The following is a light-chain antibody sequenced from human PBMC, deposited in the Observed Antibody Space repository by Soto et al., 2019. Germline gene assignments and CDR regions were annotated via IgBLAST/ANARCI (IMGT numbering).Light chain of an antibody. CDR1: TSNIGTNA. CDR3: AAWDDSLNAVL. J-gene: IGLJ2*01. CDR2: RNS. V-gene: IGLV1-44*01. Sequence: QAVVTQPPSASGTPGQRVTISCSGSTSNIGTNAVNWYQQLPGTAPKLLIYRNSQRPSGVPDRFSGSKSGTSASLAISGLQSEDEAAYYCAAWDDSLNAVLFGGGTKLTVL.